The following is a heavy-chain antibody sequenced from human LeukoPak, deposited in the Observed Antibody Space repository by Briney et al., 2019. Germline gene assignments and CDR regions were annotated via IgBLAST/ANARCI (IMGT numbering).Heavy chain of an antibody. CDR2: ISAYNGIT. Sequence: ASVKVSCKASGYTFTSYGISWVRQAPGQGLEWMGWISAYNGITNYAQKLQGRVTMTTDTSTSTAYMELRSLRSDDTAVYYCARPYYDSSAPPYDYWGQGTLVTVSS. J-gene: IGHJ4*02. CDR1: GYTFTSYG. CDR3: ARPYYDSSAPPYDY. V-gene: IGHV1-18*01. D-gene: IGHD3-22*01.